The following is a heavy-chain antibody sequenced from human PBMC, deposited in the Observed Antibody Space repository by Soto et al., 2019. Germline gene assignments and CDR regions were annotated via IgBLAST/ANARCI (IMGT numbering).Heavy chain of an antibody. V-gene: IGHV3-21*01. CDR3: ARDLSGAGDYGDYLLQGGYYGMDV. CDR2: ISSSSSYI. D-gene: IGHD4-17*01. Sequence: KPGGSLRLSCAASGFTFSSYSMNWVRQAPGKGLEWVSSISSSSSYIYYADSVKGRFTISRDNAKNSLYLQMNSLRAEDTAVYYCARDLSGAGDYGDYLLQGGYYGMDVWGQGTTVTVSS. CDR1: GFTFSSYS. J-gene: IGHJ6*02.